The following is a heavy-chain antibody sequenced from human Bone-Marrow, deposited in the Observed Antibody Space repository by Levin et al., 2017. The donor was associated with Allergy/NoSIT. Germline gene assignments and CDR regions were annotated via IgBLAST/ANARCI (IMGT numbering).Heavy chain of an antibody. V-gene: IGHV4-59*01. D-gene: IGHD4-23*01. J-gene: IGHJ2*01. CDR1: GGSISSYY. CDR2: IYYSGST. CDR3: ARIGWSPVTTEVDWYFDL. Sequence: SETLSLTCTVSGGSISSYYWSWIRQPPGKGLEWIGYIYYSGSTNYNPSLKSRVTISVDTSKNQFSLKLSSVTAADTAVYYCARIGWSPVTTEVDWYFDLWGRGTLVTVSS.